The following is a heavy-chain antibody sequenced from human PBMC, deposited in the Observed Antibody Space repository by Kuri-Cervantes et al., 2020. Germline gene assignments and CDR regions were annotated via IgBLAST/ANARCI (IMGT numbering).Heavy chain of an antibody. CDR1: GGSLSGHH. CDR3: ARWRRFATITSGRYYFDY. CDR2: ISHNGST. V-gene: IGHV4-59*08. Sequence: SETLSLTCTLTGGSLSGHHWSWIRQTPGRRLEWIGLISHNGSTIYNPSLKSRVTISGDTSKNQFSLRLRSVTAADTAVYYCARWRRFATITSGRYYFDYWGQGTLVTVSS. J-gene: IGHJ4*02. D-gene: IGHD1-26*01.